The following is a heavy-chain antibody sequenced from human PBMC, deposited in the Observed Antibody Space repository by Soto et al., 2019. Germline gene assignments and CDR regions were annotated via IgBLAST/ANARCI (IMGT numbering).Heavy chain of an antibody. CDR3: AREGWELQFYGMDV. Sequence: GASVKVSCKASGYTFTGYYMHWVRQAPGQGLEWMGWINPNSGGTNYAQKFQGRVTMTRDTSISTAYMELSRLRSDDTAVYYCAREGWELQFYGMDVWGQGTTVTVPS. J-gene: IGHJ6*02. D-gene: IGHD1-26*01. V-gene: IGHV1-2*02. CDR2: INPNSGGT. CDR1: GYTFTGYY.